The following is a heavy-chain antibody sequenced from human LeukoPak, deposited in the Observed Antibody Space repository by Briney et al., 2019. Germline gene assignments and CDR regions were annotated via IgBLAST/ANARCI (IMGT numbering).Heavy chain of an antibody. CDR2: IWHDGSNK. V-gene: IGHV3-33*01. CDR3: ARGAVGSSGWYGGEYFQH. D-gene: IGHD6-19*01. CDR1: GFTFSSYG. J-gene: IGHJ1*01. Sequence: PGGSLRLSCAASGFTFSSYGMHWVRQAPGKGLEWVAVIWHDGSNKYHADPVKGRFTISRDNSKNTLYLQMNSLRAEDTAVYYCARGAVGSSGWYGGEYFQHWGQGTLVTVSS.